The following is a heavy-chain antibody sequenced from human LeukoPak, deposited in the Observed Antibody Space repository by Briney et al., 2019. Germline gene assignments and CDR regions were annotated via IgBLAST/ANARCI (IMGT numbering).Heavy chain of an antibody. Sequence: GGSLRLSCAASGFTFSDSAMTGLRQAPGKGLDWVSLISFCGANSYYADSVKGRFTIPRDNSKDTLFLQMNSLRAEDTAIYYCARDIQLSTWGLGTMVTVSS. D-gene: IGHD5-24*01. CDR2: ISFCGANS. V-gene: IGHV3-23*01. J-gene: IGHJ3*01. CDR1: GFTFSDSA. CDR3: ARDIQLST.